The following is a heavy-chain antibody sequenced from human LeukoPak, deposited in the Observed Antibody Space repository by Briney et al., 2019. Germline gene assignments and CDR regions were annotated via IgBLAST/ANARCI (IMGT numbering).Heavy chain of an antibody. Sequence: PGGSLRLSCASFGFIVSTNYLSWVRQAPGKGLEWVSVIYSGGSTYYTDSVKGRFTISRDNSKNTVYLQMNSLRAEDTAVYYCARATLVAAPPLFDSWGQGTRVTVSS. D-gene: IGHD2-15*01. J-gene: IGHJ4*02. V-gene: IGHV3-53*01. CDR3: ARATLVAAPPLFDS. CDR1: GFIVSTNY. CDR2: IYSGGST.